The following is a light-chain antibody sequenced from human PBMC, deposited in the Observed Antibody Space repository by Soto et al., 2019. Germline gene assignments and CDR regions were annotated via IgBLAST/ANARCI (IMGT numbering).Light chain of an antibody. CDR1: SNDVGASNH. Sequence: QSALTQPASVSGSPGQSITISCSGTSNDVGASNHVSWYQQHPGKAPKLIIHEVLNRPSGVSSRFSGSKSGNTASLTISGLQAEDDAVYYCCSHSSSIHWVFGGGTKVTVL. V-gene: IGLV2-14*01. CDR3: CSHSSSIHWV. J-gene: IGLJ3*02. CDR2: EVL.